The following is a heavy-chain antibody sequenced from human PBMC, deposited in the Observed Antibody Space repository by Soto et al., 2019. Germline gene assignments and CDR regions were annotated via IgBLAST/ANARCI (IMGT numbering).Heavy chain of an antibody. CDR3: AKTTVGVAAIDY. Sequence: EVQLLESGGGLVQPGGSLRLSCAPSGFTLNNYAMSWVRQAPGKGLEWVSAISFSGGSTYYADSVKGRFTISRDNSKNTLYLQMNNLRAEDTAVYYCAKTTVGVAAIDYWGQGTLVTVSS. V-gene: IGHV3-23*01. CDR2: ISFSGGST. D-gene: IGHD2-15*01. CDR1: GFTLNNYA. J-gene: IGHJ4*02.